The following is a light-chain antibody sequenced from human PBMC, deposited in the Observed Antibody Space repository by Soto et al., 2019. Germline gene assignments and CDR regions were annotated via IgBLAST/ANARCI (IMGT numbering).Light chain of an antibody. CDR3: LHYNSYPFT. J-gene: IGKJ4*01. Sequence: DIQMTQSPSAMSASVGDRVTITCRASQAISNSLAWFQQKPGKVPNRLIYAASSLQSGVPSRFSGSGSETEFTLTISSLQPEDFATYYCLHYNSYPFTFGGGTKVEIK. V-gene: IGKV1-17*03. CDR2: AAS. CDR1: QAISNS.